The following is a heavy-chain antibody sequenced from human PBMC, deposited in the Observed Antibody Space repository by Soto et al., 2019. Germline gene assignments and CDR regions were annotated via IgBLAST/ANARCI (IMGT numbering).Heavy chain of an antibody. CDR1: GYTFTSYY. CDR2: INPSGGST. Sequence: GASVKVSCKASGYTFTSYYMHWVRQAPGQGLEWMGIINPSGGSTSYAQKFQGRVTMTRDTSTSTVYMELSSLRSEDTAVYYCAKDHLRSSWIQLWLYSSSFVYWGQGTLVTAPQ. J-gene: IGHJ4*02. CDR3: AKDHLRSSWIQLWLYSSSFVY. D-gene: IGHD5-18*01. V-gene: IGHV1-46*01.